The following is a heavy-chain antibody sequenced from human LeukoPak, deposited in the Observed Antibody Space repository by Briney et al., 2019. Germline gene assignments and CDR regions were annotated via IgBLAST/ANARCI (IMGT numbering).Heavy chain of an antibody. J-gene: IGHJ6*03. CDR2: MNPNSGNT. V-gene: IGHV1-8*01. CDR1: GYTFTSYD. D-gene: IGHD2-2*01. CDR3: ARDVIVVVPAAPGGVYYYYMDV. Sequence: GASVKVSCKASGYTFTSYDINWVRQATGQGLEWMGWMNPNSGNTGYAQKFQGRVTMTRNTSISTAYMELSSLRSEDTAVYYCARDVIVVVPAAPGGVYYYYMDVWGKGTTVTVSS.